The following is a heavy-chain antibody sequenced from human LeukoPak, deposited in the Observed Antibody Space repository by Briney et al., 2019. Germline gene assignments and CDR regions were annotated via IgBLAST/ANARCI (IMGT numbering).Heavy chain of an antibody. CDR2: VSGNGDTT. CDR3: AKDTGSTVAFDL. J-gene: IGHJ3*01. CDR1: GFTFIKYA. V-gene: IGHV3-23*01. D-gene: IGHD2-2*01. Sequence: PGGSLRLSCAASGFTFIKYAMSWVRQAPGKGLEWVSAVSGNGDTTYYADSVKGRFSVSRDTSKNRLYLQMSSLRAEDTAVCYCAKDTGSTVAFDLWGEGTMVTVSS.